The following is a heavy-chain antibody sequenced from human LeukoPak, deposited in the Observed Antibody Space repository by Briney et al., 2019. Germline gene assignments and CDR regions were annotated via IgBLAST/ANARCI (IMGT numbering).Heavy chain of an antibody. CDR2: ISGSGGST. J-gene: IGHJ3*01. D-gene: IGHD3-9*01. Sequence: PGGSLRLSCAASGFTFSSYAMSWVRQAPGKGLEWVSAISGSGGSTYYADSVKGRFTISRDNSKNTLYLQVNSLRAEDTAVYYCANAEDVVTKFEVWGQGTMVTVSS. CDR1: GFTFSSYA. CDR3: ANAEDVVTKFEV. V-gene: IGHV3-23*01.